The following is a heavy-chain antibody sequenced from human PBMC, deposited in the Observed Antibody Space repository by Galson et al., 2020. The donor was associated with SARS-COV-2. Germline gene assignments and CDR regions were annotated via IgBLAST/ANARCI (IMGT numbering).Heavy chain of an antibody. Sequence: SETLSLPCTVSGDSISGHYWSWVRQPPGKELDWLGYIYSSGSTYYNPSLESRVTMSLDTSKNEVSLRLRSVTATDTALYYCARHSTTGWKFFDYWGQGTLVTVSS. D-gene: IGHD6-19*01. V-gene: IGHV4-59*08. J-gene: IGHJ4*02. CDR1: GDSISGHY. CDR2: IYSSGST. CDR3: ARHSTTGWKFFDY.